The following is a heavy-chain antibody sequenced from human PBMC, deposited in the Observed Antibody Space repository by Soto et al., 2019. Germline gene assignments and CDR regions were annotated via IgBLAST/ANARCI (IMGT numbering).Heavy chain of an antibody. CDR3: ARGGGDYGFYFDY. CDR2: IYSGGTT. V-gene: IGHV3-53*02. D-gene: IGHD4-17*01. Sequence: EVQLVETVGGLIQPGGSLRLSCAASGFTVSSNYMSWVRQAPGKGLEWVSVIYSGGTTYYADSVKGRFTISRDNSKNTLYLQMNSLRAEDTAVYYCARGGGDYGFYFDYWGQGTLVTVSS. J-gene: IGHJ4*02. CDR1: GFTVSSNY.